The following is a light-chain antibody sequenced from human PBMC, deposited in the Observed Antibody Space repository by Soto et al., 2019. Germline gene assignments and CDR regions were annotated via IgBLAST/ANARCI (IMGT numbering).Light chain of an antibody. CDR2: WAS. J-gene: IGKJ4*01. V-gene: IGKV4-1*01. CDR3: LQYYSTPLT. CDR1: QSVLFSSDNKNY. Sequence: DIVMTQSPDSLAVSLGERATINCKSSQSVLFSSDNKNYLAWYQQKPGQPPKLLIYWASTRDSGVPDRFSGSGSGTDFALTISSLQAEDVAVYYCLQYYSTPLTFGGGTKVEI.